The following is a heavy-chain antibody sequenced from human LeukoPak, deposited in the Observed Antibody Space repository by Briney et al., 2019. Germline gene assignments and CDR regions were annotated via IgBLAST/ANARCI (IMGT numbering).Heavy chain of an antibody. V-gene: IGHV4-34*01. CDR3: ARGILVTVYAAFDY. D-gene: IGHD2-8*01. Sequence: PSETLSLTCNVYGGSFSGYYWTWIRQSPGMGLEWIGEIIHSGGTNYNPSLTSRVTISVDTSKNQFSLELSSVTAADTAVYYCARGILVTVYAAFDYWGQGTLVTVSS. CDR2: IIHSGGT. CDR1: GGSFSGYY. J-gene: IGHJ4*02.